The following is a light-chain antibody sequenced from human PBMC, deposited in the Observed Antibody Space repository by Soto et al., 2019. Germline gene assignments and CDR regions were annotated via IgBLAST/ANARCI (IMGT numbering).Light chain of an antibody. CDR3: QQYNNWPPYT. Sequence: EIVMTQSPATLSVSPGERATLSCRASQSVSSNLAWYHQKPGQAPRLLIYGASTRATGIPARFSGSGSGTEFTLTISSLQSEDFAVYYCQQYNNWPPYTFGQGTKVDIK. CDR2: GAS. J-gene: IGKJ2*01. CDR1: QSVSSN. V-gene: IGKV3-15*01.